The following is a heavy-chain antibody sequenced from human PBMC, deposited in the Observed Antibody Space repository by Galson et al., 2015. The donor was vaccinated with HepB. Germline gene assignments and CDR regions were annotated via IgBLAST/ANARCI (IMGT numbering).Heavy chain of an antibody. Sequence: SLRLSCAASGLSFDDYAMHWVRQAPGKGLEWVAVISYDGSEKYYAESVKGRFTISRDNSQNTVDLQMNSLRAEDTAVYYCAKGLSFYGSGSIDFWGQGTLVTVSS. D-gene: IGHD3-10*01. CDR2: ISYDGSEK. J-gene: IGHJ4*02. V-gene: IGHV3-30*18. CDR3: AKGLSFYGSGSIDF. CDR1: GLSFDDYA.